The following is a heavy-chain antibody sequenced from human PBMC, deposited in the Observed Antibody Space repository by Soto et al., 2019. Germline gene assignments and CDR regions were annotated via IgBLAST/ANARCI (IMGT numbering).Heavy chain of an antibody. J-gene: IGHJ3*02. CDR2: ISAYNGNR. V-gene: IGHV1-18*01. CDR1: GYPFTSYG. D-gene: IGHD5-12*01. CDR3: ARGRIVASIHDAFEI. Sequence: QGQLLQSGDEVKTPGASVRVSCRASGYPFTSYGISWGRQAPGQGLGWVAWISAYNGNRNIAQKFQGRVTMTLETSTGTAHMELGDLTSADTAVYYCARGRIVASIHDAFEIWGQGTNVTVSS.